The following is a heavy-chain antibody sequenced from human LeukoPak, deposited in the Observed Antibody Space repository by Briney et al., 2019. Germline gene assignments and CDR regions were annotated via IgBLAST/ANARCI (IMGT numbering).Heavy chain of an antibody. V-gene: IGHV7-4-1*02. CDR3: AREYSGSYHTSPDSFPDAFDI. J-gene: IGHJ3*02. D-gene: IGHD1-26*01. CDR1: GYTFTSYA. Sequence: GASVKVFCKASGYTFTSYAMNWVRQAPGQGLELMGWINTNTGNPTYAQGFTGRFVVSLDTSVSTEYQQISSLKAEDTAVYYCAREYSGSYHTSPDSFPDAFDIWGQGTMVTVSS. CDR2: INTNTGNP.